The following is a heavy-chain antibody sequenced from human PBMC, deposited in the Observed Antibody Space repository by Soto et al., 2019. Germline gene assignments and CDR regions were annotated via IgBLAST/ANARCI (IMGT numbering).Heavy chain of an antibody. V-gene: IGHV1-18*01. CDR1: GYSFTGLG. D-gene: IGHD3-10*01. Sequence: QVQLVQSGAEVKKPGASVKVSCKASGYSFTGLGISWVRQAPGQGLEWMGWINTYNGNTNYAQKFQGRVTMTTDTATSTAYMGLRSLRSDDTAVYYCARVEVLLGVGDLRSNWFDPWGQGTLVIVSS. CDR3: ARVEVLLGVGDLRSNWFDP. J-gene: IGHJ5*02. CDR2: INTYNGNT.